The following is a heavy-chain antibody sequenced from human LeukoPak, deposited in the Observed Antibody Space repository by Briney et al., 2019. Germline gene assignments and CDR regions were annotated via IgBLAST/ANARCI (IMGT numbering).Heavy chain of an antibody. V-gene: IGHV4-34*01. CDR1: GGSFSGYY. J-gene: IGHJ4*02. CDR2: INHSGST. D-gene: IGHD3-10*01. CDR3: AREGGFGELPTPFDY. Sequence: SETLSLTCAVYGGSFSGYYWSWIRQPPGKGLEWIGEINHSGSTNYNPSLKSRVTISVDTSKNQFSLKLSSVTAADTAVYYCAREGGFGELPTPFDYWGQGTLVTVSS.